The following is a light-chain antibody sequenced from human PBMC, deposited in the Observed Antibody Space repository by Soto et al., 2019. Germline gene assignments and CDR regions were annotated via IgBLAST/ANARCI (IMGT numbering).Light chain of an antibody. CDR1: QSVDRSY. CDR3: QQYGSSMYT. V-gene: IGKV3-20*01. Sequence: EIVLTQSPGTLSLSPGERATLSCRATQSVDRSYLAWYQQKPGQAPRLLIYGVSIRATGVPDRFSGSGSGTDFTLSISRLEPEDFEVYYCQQYGSSMYTFGQGTKLEIK. J-gene: IGKJ2*01. CDR2: GVS.